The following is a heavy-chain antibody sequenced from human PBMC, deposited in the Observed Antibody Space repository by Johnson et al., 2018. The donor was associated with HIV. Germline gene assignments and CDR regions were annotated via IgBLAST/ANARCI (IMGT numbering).Heavy chain of an antibody. CDR1: RFIFSDYY. CDR3: AGGITMKPPTAFDI. D-gene: IGHD3-22*01. CDR2: ISSSGSSI. Sequence: QVQLVESGGGLVKPGGSLRLSCAASRFIFSDYYMSWIRQAPGKGLEWVSYISSSGSSIYYADSVKGRFTISRDNAKNSRYLQMNSLRAEDTAVYYCAGGITMKPPTAFDIWGQWTVVTVS. V-gene: IGHV3-11*04. J-gene: IGHJ3*02.